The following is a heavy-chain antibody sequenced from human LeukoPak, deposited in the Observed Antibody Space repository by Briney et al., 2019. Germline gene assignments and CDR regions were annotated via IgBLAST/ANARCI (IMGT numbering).Heavy chain of an antibody. Sequence: SETLSLTCTVSGGSISSGGYYWSWIRQHPGKGLEWIGYIYYSGSTNYNPSLKSRVTISVDTSKNQFSLKLSSVTAADTAVYYCARAGSSSSILYYYYYYGMDVWGQGTTVTVSS. CDR3: ARAGSSSSILYYYYYYGMDV. D-gene: IGHD6-6*01. CDR2: IYYSGST. CDR1: GGSISSGGYY. V-gene: IGHV4-61*08. J-gene: IGHJ6*02.